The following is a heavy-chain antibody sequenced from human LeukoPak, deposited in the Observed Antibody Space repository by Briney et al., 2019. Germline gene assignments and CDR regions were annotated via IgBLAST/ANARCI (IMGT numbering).Heavy chain of an antibody. CDR1: GGSISSSSYY. V-gene: IGHV4-39*01. CDR3: ARLPNFYNTYWYYFDY. J-gene: IGHJ4*02. D-gene: IGHD2-8*02. CDR2: IYYGGST. Sequence: SETLSLTCTVSGGSISSSSYYWGWIRQPPGKGLEWIGSIYYGGSTYYNPSLKSRVTISVDTSKNQFSLKLSTVTAADTAVYYCARLPNFYNTYWYYFDYWGQGTLVTVSS.